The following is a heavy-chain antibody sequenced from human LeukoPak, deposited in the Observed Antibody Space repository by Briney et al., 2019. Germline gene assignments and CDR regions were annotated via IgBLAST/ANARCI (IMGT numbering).Heavy chain of an antibody. Sequence: PSETLSITCTVSGGSISSYYWSWIRQPPGKGLEWIGYIYYSGSTNYNPSLKSRVTISVDTSKNQFSLKLSSVTAADTAVYYCARGPLGFGAFPFDYWGQGTLVTVSS. J-gene: IGHJ4*02. CDR3: ARGPLGFGAFPFDY. CDR1: GGSISSYY. CDR2: IYYSGST. V-gene: IGHV4-59*01. D-gene: IGHD3-10*01.